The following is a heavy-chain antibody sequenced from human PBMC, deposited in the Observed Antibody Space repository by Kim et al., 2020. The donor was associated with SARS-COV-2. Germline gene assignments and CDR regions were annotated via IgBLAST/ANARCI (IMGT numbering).Heavy chain of an antibody. D-gene: IGHD4-17*01. CDR3: ARAPPPDYGDYVFDY. V-gene: IGHV1-46*01. J-gene: IGHJ4*02. Sequence: PTFPGRVPMTRDTSTSTVYMELRSLRPEDTAVYYCARAPPPDYGDYVFDYWGQGTLVTVSS.